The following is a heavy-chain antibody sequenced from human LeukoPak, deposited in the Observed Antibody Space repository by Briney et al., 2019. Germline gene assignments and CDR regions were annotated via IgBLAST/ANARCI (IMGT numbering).Heavy chain of an antibody. CDR2: ISRSTRNI. J-gene: IGHJ4*02. V-gene: IGHV3-21*01. D-gene: IGHD3-10*01. Sequence: GGPLRLSCAASGFTFSSYSMNWVRQAPGKGLEWVSSISRSTRNIYYADSVKGRFTISRDNAKNSLYLQMNSLRAEDTAVYYCARDQREYYYGSGDYWGQGTLVTVSS. CDR3: ARDQREYYYGSGDY. CDR1: GFTFSSYS.